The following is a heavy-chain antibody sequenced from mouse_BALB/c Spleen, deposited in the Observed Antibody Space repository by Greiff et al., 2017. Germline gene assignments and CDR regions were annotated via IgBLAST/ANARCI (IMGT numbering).Heavy chain of an antibody. Sequence: EVQVVESGGGLVKPGGSLKLSCAASGFTFSSYAMSWVRQSPEKRLEWVAEISSGGSYTYYPDTVTGRFTISRDNAKNTLYLEMSSLRSEDTAMYYCARDARSSPDWYFDVWGAGTTVTVSS. CDR1: GFTFSSYA. J-gene: IGHJ1*01. V-gene: IGHV5-9-4*01. CDR3: ARDARSSPDWYFDV. CDR2: ISSGGSYT.